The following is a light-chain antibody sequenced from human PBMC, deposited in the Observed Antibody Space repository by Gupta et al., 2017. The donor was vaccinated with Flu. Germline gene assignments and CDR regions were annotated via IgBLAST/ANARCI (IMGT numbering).Light chain of an antibody. CDR1: QSVSTY. V-gene: IGKV3-11*01. CDR3: QQRYNWIS. J-gene: IGKJ4*01. CDR2: GAS. Sequence: EIVLTQSPATLSLSPGERATLSCRASQSVSTYLAWYQQRPVRAPRLIIYGASDRANGVPVRFSGSGSGTDFTLTINSLEHEDFAVYYWQQRYNWISFGGGTRVEIK.